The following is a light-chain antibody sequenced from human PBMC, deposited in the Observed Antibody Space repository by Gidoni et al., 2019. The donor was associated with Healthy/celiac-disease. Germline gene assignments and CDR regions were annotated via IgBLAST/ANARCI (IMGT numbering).Light chain of an antibody. CDR2: DSS. CDR1: QSVSSY. J-gene: IGKJ1*01. CDR3: QQRSNWPPWT. V-gene: IGKV3-11*01. Sequence: EIVLTQSPATLSLSPGERDTLSCRASQSVSSYLALYQQKPGQAPSLLIYDSSSGSGTAFTLTISSLVPEDFAVYYCQQRSNWPPWTFGQGTKVEIK.